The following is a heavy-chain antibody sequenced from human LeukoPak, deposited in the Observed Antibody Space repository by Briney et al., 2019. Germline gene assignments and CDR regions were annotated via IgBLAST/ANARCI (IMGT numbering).Heavy chain of an antibody. Sequence: ASVKVSCKASGYTFTGYYMHWVRQAPGQGLEWMGWINPNSGGTNYAQKFQGRVTMTRDTSINTAYMELSRLRSDDTAVYCCARGGRGIAVAGRGFDPWGQGTLVTVSS. CDR1: GYTFTGYY. D-gene: IGHD6-19*01. CDR2: INPNSGGT. CDR3: ARGGRGIAVAGRGFDP. V-gene: IGHV1-2*02. J-gene: IGHJ5*02.